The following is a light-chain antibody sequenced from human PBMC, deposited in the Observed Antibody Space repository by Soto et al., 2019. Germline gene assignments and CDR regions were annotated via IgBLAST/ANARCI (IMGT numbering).Light chain of an antibody. CDR3: QQYGSSPTWT. CDR1: HSVSSSY. Sequence: EIGLTQSPATLSFSPGERATLSCRASHSVSSSYLAWYQQKPGQAPRPLIYGASSRATGIPDRFSGSGSGTDFTLTISRLEPEDFAVYYCQQYGSSPTWTFGQGTKVDIK. V-gene: IGKV3-20*01. J-gene: IGKJ1*01. CDR2: GAS.